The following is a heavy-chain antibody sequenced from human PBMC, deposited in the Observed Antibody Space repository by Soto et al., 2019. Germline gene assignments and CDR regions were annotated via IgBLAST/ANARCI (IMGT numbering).Heavy chain of an antibody. D-gene: IGHD2-15*01. CDR2: IYYSGST. J-gene: IGHJ4*02. Sequence: SETLSLTCTVSGGSISSGGYYWSWIRQHPGKGLEWIGYIYYSGSTYYNPSLKSRVTISVDTSKNQFSLKLSSVTAADTAVYYCARVLAAAPYYFDYWGQGTLVTVSS. CDR1: GGSISSGGYY. CDR3: ARVLAAAPYYFDY. V-gene: IGHV4-31*03.